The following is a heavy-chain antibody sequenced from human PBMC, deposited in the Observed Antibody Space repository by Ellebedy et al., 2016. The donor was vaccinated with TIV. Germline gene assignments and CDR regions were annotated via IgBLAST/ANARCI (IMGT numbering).Heavy chain of an antibody. CDR2: INPSGGST. V-gene: IGHV1-46*04. Sequence: AASVKVSCKASGYTFTSYYIHWVRQAPRQGLEWMGIINPSGGSTSYAKKLQGRVTMTRDTSTNTVYMGLSSLRSEDTAVYYCAREPVVAASRTFDYWGQGTLVTVSS. CDR1: GYTFTSYY. J-gene: IGHJ4*02. D-gene: IGHD2-15*01. CDR3: AREPVVAASRTFDY.